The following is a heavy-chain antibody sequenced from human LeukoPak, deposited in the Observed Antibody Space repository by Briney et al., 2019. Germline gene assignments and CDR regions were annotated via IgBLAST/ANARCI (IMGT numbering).Heavy chain of an antibody. Sequence: GGSLRLSCAASGFTFSSYAMNWVRQAPGKGLEWVSSISSSSSYIYYADSVKGRFTISRDNAKNSLYLQMNSLRDEDTAVYYCARDSAVTFDYWGQGTLVTVSS. J-gene: IGHJ4*02. CDR3: ARDSAVTFDY. CDR1: GFTFSSYA. D-gene: IGHD6-19*01. CDR2: ISSSSSYI. V-gene: IGHV3-21*01.